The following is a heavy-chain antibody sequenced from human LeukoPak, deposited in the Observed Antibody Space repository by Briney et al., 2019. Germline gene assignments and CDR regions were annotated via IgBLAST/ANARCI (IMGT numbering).Heavy chain of an antibody. CDR3: AKWGDYDILTGYYDPDY. Sequence: GASLRLSCAASGFTVTSYAMYWVRQAPGKGLEWVSAICGRDDSTYYADSVKGRFTIYRDTSKNTLFLQMNSLRAEDTAVYYCAKWGDYDILTGYYDPDYWGQGTLVTVSS. D-gene: IGHD3-9*01. CDR2: ICGRDDST. V-gene: IGHV3-23*01. J-gene: IGHJ4*02. CDR1: GFTVTSYA.